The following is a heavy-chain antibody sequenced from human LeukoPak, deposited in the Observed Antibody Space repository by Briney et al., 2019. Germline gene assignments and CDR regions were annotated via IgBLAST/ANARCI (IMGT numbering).Heavy chain of an antibody. V-gene: IGHV4-34*01. Sequence: SETLSLTCAVYGGSFSGYYWSWIRQPPGKGLEWIGEINHSGSTNYNPSLKGRVTISVDTSKNQFSLKLSSVTAADTAVYYCARGRGVDIVVVVAATLAQYYFDYWGQGTLVTVSS. CDR2: INHSGST. D-gene: IGHD2-15*01. CDR3: ARGRGVDIVVVVAATLAQYYFDY. J-gene: IGHJ4*02. CDR1: GGSFSGYY.